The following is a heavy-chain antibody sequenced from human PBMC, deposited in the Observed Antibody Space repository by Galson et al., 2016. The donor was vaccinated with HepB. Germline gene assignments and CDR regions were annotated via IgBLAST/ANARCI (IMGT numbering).Heavy chain of an antibody. D-gene: IGHD2-8*01. V-gene: IGHV4-31*03. CDR3: ARAVLPLMRGNWFDP. CDR2: IHHSGST. CDR1: GGSITSGGYY. J-gene: IGHJ5*02. Sequence: TLSLTCTVSGGSITSGGYYWSWIRQHPGNGPEWIGDIHHSGSTYYNPSLKSRMTISVDTSKNQFSLRLNSVTAADTAVYYCARAVLPLMRGNWFDPWGRGTLVTVSS.